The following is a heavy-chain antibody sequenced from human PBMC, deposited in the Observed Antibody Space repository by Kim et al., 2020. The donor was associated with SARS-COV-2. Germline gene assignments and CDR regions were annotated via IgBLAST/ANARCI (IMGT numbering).Heavy chain of an antibody. J-gene: IGHJ4*02. CDR3: AKDWDYYGSGSYFHS. V-gene: IGHV3-30*02. Sequence: DSVKGRFTISRDDSSNTLYLQINSLRVEDTAVYYWAKDWDYYGSGSYFHSWGQGTLVTVAS. D-gene: IGHD3-10*01.